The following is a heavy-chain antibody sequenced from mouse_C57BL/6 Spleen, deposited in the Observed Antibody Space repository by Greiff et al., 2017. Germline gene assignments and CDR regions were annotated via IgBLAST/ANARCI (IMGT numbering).Heavy chain of an antibody. Sequence: EVQPQQSGPELVKPGASVKISCKASGYSFTGYYMNWVKQSPEKSLEGIGEINPSTGGTTYNQKFKAKATLTVDKSSSTAYMQLKSLTSEDSAVYYCARWDERFDYWGQGTTLTVSS. D-gene: IGHD4-1*01. V-gene: IGHV1-42*01. CDR1: GYSFTGYY. CDR2: INPSTGGT. CDR3: ARWDERFDY. J-gene: IGHJ2*01.